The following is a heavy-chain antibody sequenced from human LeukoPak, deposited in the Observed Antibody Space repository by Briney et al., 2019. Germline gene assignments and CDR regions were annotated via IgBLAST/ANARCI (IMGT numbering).Heavy chain of an antibody. CDR1: GFTFSDYY. D-gene: IGHD1-26*01. CDR3: ARNGRGGSYYHHWYFDL. J-gene: IGHJ2*01. Sequence: GRTLSLSCAVSGFTFSDYYMSWIPHAPGKGLEWVSYHSSRGSPIYYADSLKGRFTIYRDNPKNTLYLQLNSLRAEDTAVYYCARNGRGGSYYHHWYFDLWGRGTLVTVSS. CDR2: HSSRGSPI. V-gene: IGHV3-11*04.